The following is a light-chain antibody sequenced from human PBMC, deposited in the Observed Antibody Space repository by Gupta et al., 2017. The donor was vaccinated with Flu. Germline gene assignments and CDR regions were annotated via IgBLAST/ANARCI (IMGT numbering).Light chain of an antibody. CDR1: SSNIGNNY. Sequence: ISCSGSSSNIGNNYVSWYQQLPGTAPKLLIYDNYKRPSGIPDRFSGSKSGTSATLGITGLQTGDEADYYCGTWDSSLSTGVFGGGPKLTVL. CDR2: DNY. CDR3: GTWDSSLSTGV. J-gene: IGLJ2*01. V-gene: IGLV1-51*01.